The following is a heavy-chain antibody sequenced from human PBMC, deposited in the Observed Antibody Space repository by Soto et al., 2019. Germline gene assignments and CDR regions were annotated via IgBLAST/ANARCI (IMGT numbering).Heavy chain of an antibody. Sequence: GGSLRLSCAASGFTFSSYDMHWVRQATGKGLEWVSAIGTAGDTYYPGSVKGRFTISRENAKNSLYLQMNSLRAEDTAVYYCARGGWGYSTHYYYYGMDVWGQGTTVTVSS. J-gene: IGHJ6*02. CDR1: GFTFSSYD. V-gene: IGHV3-13*01. CDR3: ARGGWGYSTHYYYYGMDV. CDR2: IGTAGDT. D-gene: IGHD3-22*01.